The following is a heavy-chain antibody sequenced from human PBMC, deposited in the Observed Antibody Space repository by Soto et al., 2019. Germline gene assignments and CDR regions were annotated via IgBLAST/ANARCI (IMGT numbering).Heavy chain of an antibody. V-gene: IGHV1-69*19. CDR2: ISPMFGAA. Sequence: QVQLVQSGAEMKKPGSSVKVSCQSSGGTFNTYAMNWLRQAPGQGPEWMGDISPMFGAANYAPKFQGRVTITADESTGTSYMQLSSLTSEATALYFCAREAQVQNPAFVYWGQGTLVTGSS. J-gene: IGHJ4*02. CDR1: GGTFNTYA. CDR3: AREAQVQNPAFVY. D-gene: IGHD3-10*01.